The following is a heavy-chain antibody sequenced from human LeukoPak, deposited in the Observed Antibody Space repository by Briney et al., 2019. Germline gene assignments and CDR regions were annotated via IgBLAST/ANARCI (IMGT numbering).Heavy chain of an antibody. Sequence: GASVKVSCKASGYTITGYYIHWVRQAPGQGLEWMGWINPNSGDTNYAQKFQGRVTMTRDTSINTAFMELRRLRSDDTAVYYCARDRHWNQGNFDYWGQGTLVTVSS. D-gene: IGHD1-1*01. CDR1: GYTITGYY. CDR2: INPNSGDT. J-gene: IGHJ4*02. V-gene: IGHV1-2*02. CDR3: ARDRHWNQGNFDY.